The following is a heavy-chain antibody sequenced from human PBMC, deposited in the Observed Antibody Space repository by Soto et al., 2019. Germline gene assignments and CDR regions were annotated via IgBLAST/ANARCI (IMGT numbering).Heavy chain of an antibody. J-gene: IGHJ4*02. CDR3: AKRGGAGETRYFDY. CDR1: GFTFGSYA. Sequence: HPGGSLRLSCAASGFTFGSYAMSWVRQAPGKGLEWVSAISPSGEITIYADPVKGRFTISRDNSKNTLFLQLNSLRDEDTAIYYCAKRGGAGETRYFDYWGQGT. CDR2: ISPSGEIT. V-gene: IGHV3-23*01. D-gene: IGHD1-7*01.